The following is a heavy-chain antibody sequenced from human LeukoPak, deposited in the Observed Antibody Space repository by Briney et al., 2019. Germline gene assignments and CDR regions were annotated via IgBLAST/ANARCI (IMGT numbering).Heavy chain of an antibody. V-gene: IGHV3-53*01. J-gene: IGHJ4*02. CDR3: AKDLTGYYSMPGY. Sequence: GGSLRLSCASSGFTFSSSFMTWVRQAPGKGLEWVSVIFRGGNTYYADSVKGRFTISRDNSKNTLYLQMNSLRAEDTAVYYCAKDLTGYYSMPGYWGQGTLVTVSS. CDR1: GFTFSSSF. CDR2: IFRGGNT. D-gene: IGHD3-9*01.